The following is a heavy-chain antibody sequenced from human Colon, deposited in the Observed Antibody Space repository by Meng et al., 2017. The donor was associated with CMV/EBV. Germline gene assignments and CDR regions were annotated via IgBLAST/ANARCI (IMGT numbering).Heavy chain of an antibody. V-gene: IGHV7-4-1*02. J-gene: IGHJ4*02. CDR1: GYTVHNYA. D-gene: IGHD3-10*01. CDR3: AREGEDAYYNFDY. Sequence: KASGYTVHNYARNWVRQAPGQGLEWMGWITTNAGTPTYAQGFTGRFVFSFDTSVSTAYLQISNLKAEDTAVYYCAREGEDAYYNFDYWGQGTLVTVSS. CDR2: ITTNAGTP.